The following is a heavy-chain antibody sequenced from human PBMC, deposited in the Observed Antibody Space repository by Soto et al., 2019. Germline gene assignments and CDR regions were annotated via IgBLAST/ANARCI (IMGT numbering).Heavy chain of an antibody. D-gene: IGHD2-21*02. CDR3: AREEINCGGDCYSL. Sequence: EVQLVESGGDLVQPGGSLRLSCAASGFTFSNYEMNWVRQGPGKGLEWISYISGSGSLIYYADSVRGRFTISRDSAKNSLDLQMHSLRAEDTAVYYCAREEINCGGDCYSLWGQGTLVTVSS. J-gene: IGHJ4*02. CDR1: GFTFSNYE. V-gene: IGHV3-48*03. CDR2: ISGSGSLI.